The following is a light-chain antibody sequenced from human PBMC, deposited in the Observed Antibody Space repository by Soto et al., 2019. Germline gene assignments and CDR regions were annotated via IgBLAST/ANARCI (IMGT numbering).Light chain of an antibody. J-gene: IGLJ1*01. CDR2: DVS. Sequence: QSALTQPRSVSGSPGQSVTISCTGTSSDVGSYNYVSWYQQHPGKAPKFMIYDVSKRPSGVPDRFSGSKSGNTASLTISGLHAEDEADYYCCSYAGSYTFVFGTGTKVTVL. V-gene: IGLV2-11*01. CDR3: CSYAGSYTFV. CDR1: SSDVGSYNY.